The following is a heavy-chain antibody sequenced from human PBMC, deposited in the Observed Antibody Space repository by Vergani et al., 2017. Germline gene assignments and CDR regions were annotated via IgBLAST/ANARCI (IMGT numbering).Heavy chain of an antibody. CDR3: ARGPIAVAGTYYDYYMDV. Sequence: QVQLVESGGGVVQPGRSLRLSCAASGFTFSSYAMHWVRQAPGKGLEWVAVISDDGSNKYYADSVKGRFTISRDNSKTPLYLQMNSLRAEDTAVYYCARGPIAVAGTYYDYYMDVWGKGTTVTVSS. CDR2: ISDDGSNK. D-gene: IGHD6-19*01. CDR1: GFTFSSYA. J-gene: IGHJ6*03. V-gene: IGHV3-30*14.